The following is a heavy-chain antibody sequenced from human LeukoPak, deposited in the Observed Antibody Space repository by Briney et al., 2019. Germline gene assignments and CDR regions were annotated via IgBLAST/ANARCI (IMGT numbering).Heavy chain of an antibody. D-gene: IGHD2-2*01. CDR2: IYQSGST. J-gene: IGHJ3*02. V-gene: IGHV4-30-2*01. CDR3: ARKSSSDVFDI. Sequence: PSETLSLTCAVSGGSISSGGYSWSWIRQPPGKGLEWIGHIYQSGSTYYNASLKSRVTISIDRSKNQFSLKLSSVTAADTAVYYCARKSSSDVFDIWGRGTMVTVSS. CDR1: GGSISSGGYS.